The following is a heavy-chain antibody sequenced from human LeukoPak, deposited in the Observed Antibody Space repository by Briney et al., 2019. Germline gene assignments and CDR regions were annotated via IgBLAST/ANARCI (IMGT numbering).Heavy chain of an antibody. Sequence: SETLSLTCTVSGGSISSSSYYWGWIRQPPGKGLEWIGSIYYSGSTYYNPSLKSRVTISVDTSKNQFSLKLSSVTAADTAVYYCARAMSIAARLQTIFDYWGQGTLVTVSS. D-gene: IGHD6-6*01. V-gene: IGHV4-39*01. CDR3: ARAMSIAARLQTIFDY. CDR2: IYYSGST. CDR1: GGSISSSSYY. J-gene: IGHJ4*02.